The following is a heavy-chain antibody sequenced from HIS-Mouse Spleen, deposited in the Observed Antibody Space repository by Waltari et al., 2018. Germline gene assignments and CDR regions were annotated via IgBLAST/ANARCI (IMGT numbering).Heavy chain of an antibody. V-gene: IGHV4-59*13. CDR3: ARGLVAAGIFDY. CDR1: GGSIRSYY. Sequence: QVQLQESGPGLVKPSETLSLTCTVSGGSIRSYYWRWIRQPPGKGVEWIGYIYYSGSTNYTPSLKSRITISVDTSKNQFSLKLSSVTAADTAVYYCARGLVAAGIFDYWGQGTLVTVSS. J-gene: IGHJ4*02. D-gene: IGHD1-26*01. CDR2: IYYSGST.